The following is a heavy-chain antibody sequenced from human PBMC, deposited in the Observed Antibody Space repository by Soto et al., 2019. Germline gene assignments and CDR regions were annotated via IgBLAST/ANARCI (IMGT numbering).Heavy chain of an antibody. D-gene: IGHD6-19*01. J-gene: IGHJ4*02. CDR1: GFTFSSYG. CDR2: ISYDGSNK. Sequence: GGSLRLSCAASGFTFSSYGMHWVRQAPGKGLEWVVVISYDGSNKYYADSVKGRLTISRDNSKNTLYLQMNSLRAEDTAVYYCAKDKQWLVHYFDYWGQGTLVTVSS. V-gene: IGHV3-30*18. CDR3: AKDKQWLVHYFDY.